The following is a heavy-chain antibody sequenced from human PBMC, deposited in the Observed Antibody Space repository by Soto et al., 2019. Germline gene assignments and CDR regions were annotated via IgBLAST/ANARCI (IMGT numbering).Heavy chain of an antibody. CDR2: IWYDGGNK. J-gene: IGHJ6*02. D-gene: IGHD3-22*01. Sequence: SLRLSCAASRFTFSSYGMHCVRQAPGKGLEWVAVIWYDGGNKHYADSVKGRFTISRDNSKNTLYLQMNSLRAEDTAVYYCARDKYFYDSSGPLDYYGMDVWGQGTTVTVSS. CDR3: ARDKYFYDSSGPLDYYGMDV. CDR1: RFTFSSYG. V-gene: IGHV3-33*01.